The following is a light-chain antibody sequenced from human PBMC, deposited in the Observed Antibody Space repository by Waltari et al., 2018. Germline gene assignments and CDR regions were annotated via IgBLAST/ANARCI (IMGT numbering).Light chain of an antibody. CDR1: QDINSY. J-gene: IGKJ1*01. CDR3: QHYYNYPWT. CDR2: ASS. Sequence: AIRMSQSRASISASSGDSVTITCRASQDINSYLAWFQQKPGKAPKLLIYASSSLQGGVPSRFSGSGSGTEFILTITSLQSEDFASYYCQHYYNYPWTFGQGTRVEIK. V-gene: IGKV1-8*01.